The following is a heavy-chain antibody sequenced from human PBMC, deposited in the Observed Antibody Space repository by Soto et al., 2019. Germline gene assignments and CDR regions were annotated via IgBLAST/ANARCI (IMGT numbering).Heavy chain of an antibody. V-gene: IGHV1-69*08. J-gene: IGHJ1*01. CDR1: GGTFSSYT. CDR3: ARERIVVADGYFQH. D-gene: IGHD3-22*01. CDR2: IIPILGIA. Sequence: QVQLVQSGAEVKKPGSSVKVSCKASGGTFSSYTISWVRQAPGQGLEWMGRIIPILGIANYAQKFQGRVTITADKSTSTAYMELSSLRSEDTAVYYCARERIVVADGYFQHWGKGTLVTVSS.